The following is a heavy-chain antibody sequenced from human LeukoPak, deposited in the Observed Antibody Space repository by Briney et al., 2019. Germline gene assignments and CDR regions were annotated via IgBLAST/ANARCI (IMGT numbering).Heavy chain of an antibody. CDR2: ISYDGSNK. V-gene: IGHV3-30*04. Sequence: GRSLRLSCAASGFTFSSYAMHWVRQAPGKGLEWVAVISYDGSNKNYADSVKGRFTISSDNSKNTLYLQMNSVSAEDTAVYYCAREVVGEVDIARIIFNWGQRALFTVSS. J-gene: IGHJ4*02. CDR3: AREVVGEVDIARIIFN. D-gene: IGHD5-18*01. CDR1: GFTFSSYA.